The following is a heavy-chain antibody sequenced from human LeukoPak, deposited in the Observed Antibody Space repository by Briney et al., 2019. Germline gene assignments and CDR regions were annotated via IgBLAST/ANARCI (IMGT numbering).Heavy chain of an antibody. CDR3: ARVYGMVATQHFDY. J-gene: IGHJ4*02. CDR1: GYTFTSYG. D-gene: IGHD5-12*01. V-gene: IGHV1-18*01. Sequence: ASVKVSCKASGYTFTSYGISWVRQAPGQGLEWMGWISAYNGNTNYAQKFQGRVTMTTDTSTSTAYMELRSLRSDDTAVYYCARVYGMVATQHFDYWGQGTQVTVSS. CDR2: ISAYNGNT.